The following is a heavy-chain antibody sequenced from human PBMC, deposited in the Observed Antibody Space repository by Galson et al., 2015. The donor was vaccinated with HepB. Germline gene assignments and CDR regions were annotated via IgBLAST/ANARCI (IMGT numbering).Heavy chain of an antibody. J-gene: IGHJ4*02. CDR3: AMRRIATPGTWTAYFDY. CDR2: ITDSGGST. Sequence: SLRLSCAASGFIFSNYAMNWVRQAPGKGLEWVSAITDSGGSTYYVDSVKGRFTISRDNSKNTLYLQMNSLRVEDTAIYYCAMRRIATPGTWTAYFDYWGQGTLVTVSS. D-gene: IGHD6-13*01. V-gene: IGHV3-23*01. CDR1: GFIFSNYA.